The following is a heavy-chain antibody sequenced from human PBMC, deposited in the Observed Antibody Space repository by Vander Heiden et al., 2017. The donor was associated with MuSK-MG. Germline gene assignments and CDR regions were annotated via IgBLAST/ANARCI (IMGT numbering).Heavy chain of an antibody. D-gene: IGHD4-17*01. CDR3: ASPHYGGKEAAFDI. CDR1: GGTFSSYA. CDR2: IIPIFGTA. J-gene: IGHJ3*02. Sequence: QVQLVQSGAEVKKPGSSVKVSCKASGGTFSSYAISWVRQAPGQGLEWMGGIIPIFGTANYAQKVQGRVTITADESTSTAYMELRRMRSEDTAVYYFASPHYGGKEAAFDIWGQGTMVTVSS. V-gene: IGHV1-69*12.